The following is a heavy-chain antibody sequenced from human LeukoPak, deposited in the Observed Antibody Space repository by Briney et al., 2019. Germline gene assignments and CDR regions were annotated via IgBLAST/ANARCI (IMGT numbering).Heavy chain of an antibody. J-gene: IGHJ4*02. Sequence: GRSLRLSCAASGFTFSSYSMDWVRQAPGKGLEWVAVVSSDGSDKYYAESVKGRFTISRDNSKNTLYLQMNSLRAEDTAVYYCARPTVTTFRRSDFDYWGQGTLVTVSS. CDR2: VSSDGSDK. CDR1: GFTFSSYS. V-gene: IGHV3-30*04. D-gene: IGHD4-17*01. CDR3: ARPTVTTFRRSDFDY.